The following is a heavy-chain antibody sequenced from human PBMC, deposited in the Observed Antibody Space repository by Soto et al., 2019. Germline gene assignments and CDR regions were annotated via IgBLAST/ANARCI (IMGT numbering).Heavy chain of an antibody. D-gene: IGHD2-21*01. Sequence: GGSLRLSCAASGFTFSSYSMNWVRQAPGKGLEWVSYISSSSSTIYYADSVKGRFTISRDNAKNSLYLQMNSLRAEDTAVYYCARDLFDYIDAFDIWGKGTMVTV. J-gene: IGHJ3*02. CDR2: ISSSSSTI. CDR3: ARDLFDYIDAFDI. V-gene: IGHV3-48*01. CDR1: GFTFSSYS.